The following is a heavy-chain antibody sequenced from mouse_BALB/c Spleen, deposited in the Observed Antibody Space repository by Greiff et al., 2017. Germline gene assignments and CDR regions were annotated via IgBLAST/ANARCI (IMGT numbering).Heavy chain of an antibody. CDR3: ARDFSSGYLFDY. Sequence: VQLVESGPGLVAPSQSLSITCTVSGFSLTSYGVHWVRQPPGKGLEWLGVIWAGGSTNYNSALMSRLSISKDNSKSQVFLKMNSLQTDDTAMYYCARDFSSGYLFDYWGQGTTLTVSS. D-gene: IGHD3-1*01. CDR2: IWAGGST. CDR1: GFSLTSYG. J-gene: IGHJ2*01. V-gene: IGHV2-9*02.